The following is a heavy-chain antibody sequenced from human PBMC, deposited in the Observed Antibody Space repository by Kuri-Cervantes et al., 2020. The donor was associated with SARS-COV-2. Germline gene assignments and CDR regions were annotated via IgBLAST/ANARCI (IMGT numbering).Heavy chain of an antibody. CDR2: ISYDGSNK. J-gene: IGHJ4*02. CDR3: ARDRAAAGVYYSDY. CDR1: GFSFSNYA. Sequence: GESLKISFAASGFSFSNYAMHWVRQAPGKGLEWVAVISYDGSNKYYADSVKGRFTISRDNSKSTLYLQMNSLRAEDTAVYYCARDRAAAGVYYSDYWDQGTLVTVSS. V-gene: IGHV3-30-3*01. D-gene: IGHD6-13*01.